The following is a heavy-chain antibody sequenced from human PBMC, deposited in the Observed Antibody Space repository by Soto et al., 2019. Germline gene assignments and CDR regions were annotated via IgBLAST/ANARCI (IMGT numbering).Heavy chain of an antibody. CDR1: GFTFTDHY. V-gene: IGHV3-11*03. D-gene: IGHD1-1*01. CDR2: ISISGTDT. CDR3: AFPSRYPHY. J-gene: IGHJ4*02. Sequence: GGSLRLSCVASGFTFTDHYMNWIRQTPGKGLEWLSYISISGTDTNYADSVKGRFTISRDNAKNSIFLQMNSLRVEDTAIYYCAFPSRYPHYWGQGTLVTVSS.